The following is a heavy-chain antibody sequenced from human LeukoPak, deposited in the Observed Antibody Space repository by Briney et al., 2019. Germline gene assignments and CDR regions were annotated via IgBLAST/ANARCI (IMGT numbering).Heavy chain of an antibody. CDR2: IKQGGSEK. CDR1: GFTFSSYW. Sequence: PGGSLRLSCAASGFTFSSYWISWVRQAPGKGLEWVANIKQGGSEKKYVHSVKGRFTISTDNAKNSPYLQLNSLRAQATVVYYGATAHCYCSGTSCYGKCSRNFDSWGQGTLVTVSS. J-gene: IGHJ4*02. CDR3: ATAHCYCSGTSCYGKCSRNFDS. D-gene: IGHD2-2*01. V-gene: IGHV3-7*01.